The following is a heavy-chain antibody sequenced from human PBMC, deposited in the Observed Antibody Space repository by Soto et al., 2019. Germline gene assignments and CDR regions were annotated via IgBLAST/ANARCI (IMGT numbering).Heavy chain of an antibody. Sequence: QVQLVQSGAEVNKPGSSVKVSCKASGGTFSSYAISWVRQAPGQGLEWMGGIIPIFGTANYTQKFQGRVTITADESTSTAYMELSSLRSEDTAVYYCARVPNRFLEWPGGDYWGQGTLVTVSS. CDR3: ARVPNRFLEWPGGDY. CDR1: GGTFSSYA. CDR2: IIPIFGTA. D-gene: IGHD3-3*01. V-gene: IGHV1-69*12. J-gene: IGHJ4*02.